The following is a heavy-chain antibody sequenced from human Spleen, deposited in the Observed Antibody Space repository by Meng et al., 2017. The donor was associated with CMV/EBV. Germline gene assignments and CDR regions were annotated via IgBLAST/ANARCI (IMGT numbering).Heavy chain of an antibody. CDR3: ARDHNWGPDY. Sequence: ASVKVSRKTSGYNFAGHYMHWLRQAPGQGLEWMGWIYPDTGGTHYSRNFQGRITVTRDTSIRTVYLELDSLRSDDTAMYYCARDHNWGPDYWGQGTLVTVS. CDR1: GYNFAGHY. V-gene: IGHV1-2*02. J-gene: IGHJ4*02. CDR2: IYPDTGGT. D-gene: IGHD7-27*01.